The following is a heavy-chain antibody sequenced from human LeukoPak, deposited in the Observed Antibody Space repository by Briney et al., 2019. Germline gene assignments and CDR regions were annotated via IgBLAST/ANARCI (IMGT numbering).Heavy chain of an antibody. CDR2: IAYDGSNE. V-gene: IGHV3-30*04. CDR1: GFTFSRYA. J-gene: IGHJ4*02. CDR3: ARGAYSSSWLNFDY. D-gene: IGHD6-13*01. Sequence: GGSLRLSCAASGFTFSRYAMHWVRQAPGKGLEWVAVIAYDGSNEYYADSVKGRFTIFRDNSKNTLYLQMSSLRADDTAVYYCARGAYSSSWLNFDYWGQGTLVTVSS.